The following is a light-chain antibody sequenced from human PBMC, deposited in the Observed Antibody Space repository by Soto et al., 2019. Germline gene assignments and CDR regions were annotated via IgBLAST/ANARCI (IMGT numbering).Light chain of an antibody. J-gene: IGKJ1*01. CDR3: QQYGSSLWT. CDR1: QSVTKS. Sequence: PGERDTLSCGASQSVTKSLAWYQQKPGQAPRLLIYGASSRATGIPDRFSGSGSGTDFTLTISRLEPEDFAVYYCQQYGSSLWTFGQGTKVDIK. V-gene: IGKV3-20*01. CDR2: GAS.